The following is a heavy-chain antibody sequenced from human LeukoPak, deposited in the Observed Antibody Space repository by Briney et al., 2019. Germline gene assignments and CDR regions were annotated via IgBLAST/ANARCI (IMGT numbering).Heavy chain of an antibody. D-gene: IGHD1-26*01. Sequence: GSLRLSCAASGFTFSSYSMNWIRQPPGKGLEWIGETIHSGSTNYNPSLKSRVTISVDTSKNQFSLKLSSVTAADTAVYYCARKWDAFDIWGQGTMVTVSS. J-gene: IGHJ3*02. CDR3: ARKWDAFDI. CDR1: GFTFSSYS. CDR2: TIHSGST. V-gene: IGHV4-34*12.